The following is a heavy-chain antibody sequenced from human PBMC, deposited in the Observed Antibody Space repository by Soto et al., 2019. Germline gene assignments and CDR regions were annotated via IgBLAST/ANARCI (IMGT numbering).Heavy chain of an antibody. D-gene: IGHD5-18*01. CDR2: INPNGGIT. Sequence: ASVKVSCKASGYTFTHYYIHWVRQAPGQGLEWMGIINPNGGITTYAQKFRAGFTMTRDTSTSTVYLELSSLRSEDSAIYYCATSVNSAMAFDYWGQGALVTVSS. V-gene: IGHV1-46*01. CDR1: GYTFTHYY. J-gene: IGHJ4*02. CDR3: ATSVNSAMAFDY.